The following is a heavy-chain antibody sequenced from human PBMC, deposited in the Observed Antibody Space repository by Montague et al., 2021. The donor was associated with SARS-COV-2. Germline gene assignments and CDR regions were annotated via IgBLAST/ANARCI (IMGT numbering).Heavy chain of an antibody. CDR1: CGSISSYY. D-gene: IGHD2-15*01. CDR2: IFNIGRT. Sequence: SETLSLTCPVSCGSISSYYWSWIRQPPGKGLEWIGYIFNIGRTNXNPSLKSRVTISVDTSQNQLSLRLRSVTAADTAVYYCVRVGVSDWYSFFDYWGQGTLVTVSS. V-gene: IGHV4-59*01. CDR3: VRVGVSDWYSFFDY. J-gene: IGHJ4*02.